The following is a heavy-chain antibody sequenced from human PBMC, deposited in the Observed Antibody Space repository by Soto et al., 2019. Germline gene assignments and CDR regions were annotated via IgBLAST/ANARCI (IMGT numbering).Heavy chain of an antibody. CDR1: GGTFSSYT. CDR2: IIPILGIA. CDR3: ASKNLGYCRGGSCYLGGSYYDYYMDV. J-gene: IGHJ6*03. D-gene: IGHD2-15*01. Sequence: QVQLVQSGAAVKKPGSSVKVSCKASGGTFSSYTISWVRQAPGQGLEWMGRIIPILGIANYAQKFQGRVTTTADKSTSTAYMELSSLRSEDRAVYYCASKNLGYCRGGSCYLGGSYYDYYMDVWGKGTTVTVSS. V-gene: IGHV1-69*02.